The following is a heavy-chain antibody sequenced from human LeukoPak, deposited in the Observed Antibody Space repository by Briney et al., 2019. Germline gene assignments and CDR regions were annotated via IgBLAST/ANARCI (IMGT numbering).Heavy chain of an antibody. CDR2: INPNSGGT. CDR3: ARGSGYSGYAFDY. D-gene: IGHD5-12*01. CDR1: GYTFTGYY. V-gene: IGHV1-2*02. Sequence: ASVKVSCKASGYTFTGYYMHWVRQAPGQGLEWMGWINPNSGGTNYAQKIQGRVTMTRDTSISTAYMELSRLRSDDTAVYYCARGSGYSGYAFDYWGQGTLVTVSS. J-gene: IGHJ4*02.